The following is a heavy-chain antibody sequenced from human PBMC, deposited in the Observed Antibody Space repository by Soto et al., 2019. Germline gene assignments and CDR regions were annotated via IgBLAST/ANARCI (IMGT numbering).Heavy chain of an antibody. D-gene: IGHD5-12*01. CDR2: IYYSGST. Sequence: SETLSLTCTVSGGSISSGDYYWSWIRQPPGKGLEWIGYIYYSGSTYYNPSLKSRVTISVDTSKNQFSLKLSSVTAADTAVYYCARALALWSSGYFYFDYWGLGTLVTVSS. CDR1: GGSISSGDYY. J-gene: IGHJ4*02. V-gene: IGHV4-30-4*01. CDR3: ARALALWSSGYFYFDY.